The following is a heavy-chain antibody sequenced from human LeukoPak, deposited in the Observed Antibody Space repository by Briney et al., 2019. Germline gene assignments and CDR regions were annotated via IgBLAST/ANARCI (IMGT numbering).Heavy chain of an antibody. CDR2: IYTRGTT. D-gene: IGHD6-13*01. Sequence: SETLSLTCTVSRGSISNFYWSWIRQPAGKGLEWIGHIYTRGTTNYNPSLKSRVTMSVDTSKNQFSLRLSSVTAADTAVYYCARGRLPADGKYYFDYWGQGTLVTVSS. V-gene: IGHV4-4*07. CDR3: ARGRLPADGKYYFDY. CDR1: RGSISNFY. J-gene: IGHJ4*02.